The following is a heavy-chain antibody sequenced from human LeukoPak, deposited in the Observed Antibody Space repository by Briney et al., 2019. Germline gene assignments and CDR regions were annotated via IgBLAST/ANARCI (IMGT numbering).Heavy chain of an antibody. CDR1: GYTFTSYY. J-gene: IGHJ2*01. D-gene: IGHD2-15*01. V-gene: IGHV1-46*01. CDR2: INPSGGST. CDR3: ATELYCSGGSCYPGRYWYFDL. Sequence: ASVKVSCKASGYTFTSYYMHWVRQAPGQGLEWMGIINPSGGSTSYAQKFQGRVTMTRDTSTSTVYMELNSLRSEGTAVYYCATELYCSGGSCYPGRYWYFDLWGRGTLVTVSS.